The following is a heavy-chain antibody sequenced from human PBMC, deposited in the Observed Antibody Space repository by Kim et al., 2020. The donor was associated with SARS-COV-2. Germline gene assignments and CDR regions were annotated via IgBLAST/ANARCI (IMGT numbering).Heavy chain of an antibody. V-gene: IGHV3-30*18. J-gene: IGHJ5*02. CDR1: GFTFSSYG. D-gene: IGHD3-10*01. CDR3: AKLSYGSGSYYNEGEYNWFDP. CDR2: ISYDGSNK. Sequence: GGSLRLSCAASGFTFSSYGMHWVRQAPGKGLEWVAVISYDGSNKYYADSVKGRFTISRDNSKNTLYLQMNSLRAEDTAVYYCAKLSYGSGSYYNEGEYNWFDPWGQGPLVTVSS.